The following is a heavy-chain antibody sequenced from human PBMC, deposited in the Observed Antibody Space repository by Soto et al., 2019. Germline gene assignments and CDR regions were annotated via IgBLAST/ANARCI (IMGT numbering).Heavy chain of an antibody. CDR1: GGSISSYY. CDR2: IYYSGST. CDR3: ARGAGYDFWSGYQYYYYYMDV. J-gene: IGHJ6*03. D-gene: IGHD3-3*01. Sequence: PSETLSLTCTVSGGSISSYYWSWIRQPPGKGLEWIGYIYYSGSTNYNPSLKSRVTISVDTSKNQFSLKLSSVTAADTAVYYCARGAGYDFWSGYQYYYYYMDVWGKGTTVTVSS. V-gene: IGHV4-59*01.